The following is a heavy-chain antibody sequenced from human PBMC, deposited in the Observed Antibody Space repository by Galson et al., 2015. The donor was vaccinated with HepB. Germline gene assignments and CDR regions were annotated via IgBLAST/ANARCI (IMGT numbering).Heavy chain of an antibody. CDR3: ARGALVGVVGGSVHHWFDT. CDR1: GYSFSTYP. J-gene: IGHJ5*02. V-gene: IGHV1-18*01. Sequence: SVKVSCKASGYSFSTYPMTWVRQAPGQGLEWLGWISPYNRDTDYAQKFQGRVTMTTDTFTNTAHMELRSLRSDDTAVYYCARGALVGVVGGSVHHWFDTWGQGTMVTVSS. CDR2: ISPYNRDT. D-gene: IGHD2-15*01.